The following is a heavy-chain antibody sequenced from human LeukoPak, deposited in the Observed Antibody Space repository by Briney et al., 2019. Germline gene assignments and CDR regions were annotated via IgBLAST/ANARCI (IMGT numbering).Heavy chain of an antibody. V-gene: IGHV4-61*02. CDR2: IYTSGST. CDR3: AREDLYSSSWHNWFDP. D-gene: IGHD6-13*01. Sequence: SETLSLTCTVSGGSISSGSYYWSWIRQPAGKGLEWIGRIYTSGSTNYNPSLKSRVTISVDTSKNQFSLKLSSVTAADTAVYNGAREDLYSSSWHNWFDPWGQGTLVTVSS. CDR1: GGSISSGSYY. J-gene: IGHJ5*02.